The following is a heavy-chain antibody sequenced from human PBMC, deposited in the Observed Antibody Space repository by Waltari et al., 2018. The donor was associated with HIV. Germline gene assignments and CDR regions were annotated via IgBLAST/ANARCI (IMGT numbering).Heavy chain of an antibody. D-gene: IGHD2-15*01. V-gene: IGHV5-51*01. CDR1: GYSFTSYW. CDR2: IYPGDSDT. Sequence: EVQLVQSGAEVKKPGESLKISCKGSGYSFTSYWIGWVRQMPGKGLEWMGIIYPGDSDTRYSPSFQGQVTISADKSISTAYLQWSSLKASDTAMYYCARKRDDAVVTADWYFDLWGRGTLVTVSS. J-gene: IGHJ2*01. CDR3: ARKRDDAVVTADWYFDL.